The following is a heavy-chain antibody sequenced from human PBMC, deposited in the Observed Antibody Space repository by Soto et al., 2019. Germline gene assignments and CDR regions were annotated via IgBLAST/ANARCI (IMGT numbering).Heavy chain of an antibody. CDR1: GFTFSSYG. CDR3: ARDLRYFDWPVIDS. Sequence: GGSLRLSCAASGFTFSSYGMHWVRQAPGKGLEWVAVIWYDGSNKYYADSVRGRFTISRDNSKNTLYLQMNSLRAEDTAVYYCARDLRYFDWPVIDSWGQGTLVTVSS. V-gene: IGHV3-33*01. J-gene: IGHJ4*02. D-gene: IGHD3-9*01. CDR2: IWYDGSNK.